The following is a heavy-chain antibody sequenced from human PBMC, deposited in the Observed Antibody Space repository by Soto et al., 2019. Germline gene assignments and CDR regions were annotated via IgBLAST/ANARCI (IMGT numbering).Heavy chain of an antibody. D-gene: IGHD3-10*01. J-gene: IGHJ4*02. Sequence: EVQMVQSGGDLVKPGGSLRLSCVTSGFMFSSAWMSWVRQAPGKGLEWVARIKSKADGGARDYAAPVKGRFTISRDDSKNTVYLQMNSPRAEDTAVYYCVESSNDFWGQGTLVTVSS. CDR3: VESSNDF. CDR2: IKSKADGGAR. CDR1: GFMFSSAW. V-gene: IGHV3-15*01.